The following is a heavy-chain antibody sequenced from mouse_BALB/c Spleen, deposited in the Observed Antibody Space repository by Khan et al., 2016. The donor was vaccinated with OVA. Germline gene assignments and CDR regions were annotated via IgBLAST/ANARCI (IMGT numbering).Heavy chain of an antibody. Sequence: VQLQESGPGLVTPSQSLSITCTVSGFSLTSSGVHWVSQTPGKGLEWLGVIWAGGITNKNSVHMSRLCISKYNSKSQVFLKVSSWQTYYTAMYYCTDIDDIWGQGTTLTVSS. V-gene: IGHV2-9*02. CDR2: IWAGGIT. CDR3: TDIDDI. J-gene: IGHJ2*01. CDR1: GFSLTSSG. D-gene: IGHD1-3*01.